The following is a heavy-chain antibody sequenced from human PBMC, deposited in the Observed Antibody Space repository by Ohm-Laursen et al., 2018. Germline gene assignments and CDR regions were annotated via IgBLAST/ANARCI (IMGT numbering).Heavy chain of an antibody. Sequence: SDTLSLTCTVSGGSISSYYWSWIRQPPGKGLEWIGYIYYSGSTNYNPSPKSRVTISVDTSKNQFSLKLSSVTAADTAVYYCARVWYSSGVDIWGQGTMVTVSS. CDR1: GGSISSYY. D-gene: IGHD6-19*01. J-gene: IGHJ3*02. CDR2: IYYSGST. CDR3: ARVWYSSGVDI. V-gene: IGHV4-59*07.